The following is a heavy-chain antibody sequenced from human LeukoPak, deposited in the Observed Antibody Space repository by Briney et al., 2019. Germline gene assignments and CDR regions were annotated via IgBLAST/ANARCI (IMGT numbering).Heavy chain of an antibody. CDR2: INSDGSST. CDR3: ARGSRSWPADY. D-gene: IGHD6-13*01. Sequence: GGSLRLSRAGSGSTFSSYWMHWVRQVPGKGLVWVSRINSDGSSTSYADSVKGRFTISRDNAKNTLYLQMNSLRAEDTAVYYCARGSRSWPADYWGQGTLVTVSS. V-gene: IGHV3-74*01. CDR1: GSTFSSYW. J-gene: IGHJ4*02.